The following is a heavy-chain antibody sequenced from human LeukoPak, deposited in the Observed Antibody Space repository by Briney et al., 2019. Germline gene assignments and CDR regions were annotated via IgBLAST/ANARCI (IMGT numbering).Heavy chain of an antibody. J-gene: IGHJ4*02. Sequence: GESLKISCKGSGYSFTSYWIGWVRQLPGKGLEGMVIIYPGDSDTRYSPSFQGQVTISADKSISTAYLQWSSLKASDTAMYYCARLIGVGATGWYFDYWGQGTLVTVSS. CDR1: GYSFTSYW. D-gene: IGHD1-26*01. V-gene: IGHV5-51*01. CDR2: IYPGDSDT. CDR3: ARLIGVGATGWYFDY.